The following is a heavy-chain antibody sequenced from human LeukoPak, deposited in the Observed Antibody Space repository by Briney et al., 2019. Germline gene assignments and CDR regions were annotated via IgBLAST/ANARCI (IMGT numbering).Heavy chain of an antibody. Sequence: GASVKVSCKASGYTFTGYYMHWVRQAPGQGLEWMGWINPNGGGTNYAQKFRGRVTMTRDTSISTAYMELSRLRSDDTAVYYCARVTYYGSGSYYTLDYWGQGTLVTVSS. CDR3: ARVTYYGSGSYYTLDY. V-gene: IGHV1-2*02. CDR2: INPNGGGT. D-gene: IGHD3-10*01. J-gene: IGHJ4*02. CDR1: GYTFTGYY.